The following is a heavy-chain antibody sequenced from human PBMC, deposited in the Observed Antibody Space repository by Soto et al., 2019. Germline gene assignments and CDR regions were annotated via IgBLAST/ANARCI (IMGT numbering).Heavy chain of an antibody. D-gene: IGHD6-13*01. CDR1: GGTFSSYA. CDR2: IIPIFGTA. J-gene: IGHJ4*02. V-gene: IGHV1-69*06. CDR3: ARDLMTYSSSPRPDDY. Sequence: QVQLVQSGAEVQKPGSSVKVSCKASGGTFSSYAISWVRQAPGQGLEWMGGIIPIFGTANYAQKFQGRVTITADKSTSTAYMELSSLRSEDTAVYYCARDLMTYSSSPRPDDYWGQGTLVTVSS.